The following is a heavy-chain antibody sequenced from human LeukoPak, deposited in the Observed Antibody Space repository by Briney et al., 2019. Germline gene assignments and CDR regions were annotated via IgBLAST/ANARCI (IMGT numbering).Heavy chain of an antibody. V-gene: IGHV4-4*02. CDR2: IYHSGRT. CDR3: ARVGALAGNDAFDI. J-gene: IGHJ3*02. CDR1: GGSISSSNW. D-gene: IGHD6-19*01. Sequence: SETLSLTCAVSGGSISSSNWWSWARQPPGKGLEWIGEIYHSGRTNYKPSLKSRVTISVDKSKDQFSLKLTSVTAADTAVYYCARVGALAGNDAFDIWGQGTMVTVSS.